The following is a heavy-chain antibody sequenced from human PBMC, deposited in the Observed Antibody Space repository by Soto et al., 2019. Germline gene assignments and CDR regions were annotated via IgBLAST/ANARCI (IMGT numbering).Heavy chain of an antibody. Sequence: QVQLVQSGAEVKKPGSSVKVSCKASGGTFSSYAISWVRQAPGQGLEWMGGIIPIFGTANYAQKFQGRVTITADESTSTAYMELSSLRSGDTAVYYCARDTGEYCSGGSCYRGDNWFDPWGQGTLVTVSS. CDR3: ARDTGEYCSGGSCYRGDNWFDP. D-gene: IGHD2-15*01. CDR2: IIPIFGTA. CDR1: GGTFSSYA. V-gene: IGHV1-69*01. J-gene: IGHJ5*02.